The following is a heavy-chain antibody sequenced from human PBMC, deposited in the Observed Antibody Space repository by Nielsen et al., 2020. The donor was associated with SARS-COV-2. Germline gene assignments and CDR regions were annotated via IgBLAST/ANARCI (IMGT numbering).Heavy chain of an antibody. CDR2: ISIDGGTT. J-gene: IGHJ4*02. CDR1: GFTFSSHW. D-gene: IGHD1-26*01. CDR3: AKIQQVGDTSRDY. V-gene: IGHV3-74*01. Sequence: GGSLRLSCVASGFTFSSHWMHWVRQAPGKGLVWVSRISIDGGTTSYADSVKGRFTVSRDNSKNTLYLQMNSLRAEDTAVYYCAKIQQVGDTSRDYWGQGALVTVSS.